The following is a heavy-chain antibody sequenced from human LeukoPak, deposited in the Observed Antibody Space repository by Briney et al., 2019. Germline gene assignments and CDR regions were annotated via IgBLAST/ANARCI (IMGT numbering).Heavy chain of an antibody. CDR3: ARESSQGPDYFDY. J-gene: IGHJ4*02. Sequence: GGSLRLSCAASGFTFSSYEMNWVRQAPGKGLEWVSYISSSGSTIYYADSVKGRFTISRDNAKNSLYLQVNSLRAEDTAVYYCARESSQGPDYFDYWGQGTLVTVSS. D-gene: IGHD3-10*01. V-gene: IGHV3-48*03. CDR2: ISSSGSTI. CDR1: GFTFSSYE.